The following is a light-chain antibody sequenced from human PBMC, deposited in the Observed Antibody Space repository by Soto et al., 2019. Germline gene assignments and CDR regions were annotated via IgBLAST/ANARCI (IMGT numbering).Light chain of an antibody. V-gene: IGLV4-69*01. J-gene: IGLJ3*02. CDR2: LNSDGSH. CDR1: SGHSSYA. Sequence: QPVLTQSPSASASLGASVKLTCTLSSGHSSYAIAWHQQQPEKGPRYLMKLNSDGSHSKGDGIPDRFSGSSSGAERYLTFSGLQSEDEADYYCQTWGTGIHWVFGGGTKVTVL. CDR3: QTWGTGIHWV.